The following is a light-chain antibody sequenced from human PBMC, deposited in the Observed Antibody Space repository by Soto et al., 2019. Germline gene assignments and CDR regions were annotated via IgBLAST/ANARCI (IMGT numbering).Light chain of an antibody. Sequence: EIVLTQSQATLFLSPGERPTLSCRASKRLGSSLAWYQQKPGQAPRLLIYDASNRATGIPARFSGGGSGTDFTLTISSLEPEDFAVYYCQQRFNWPRFTFGQGTKLEIK. J-gene: IGKJ2*01. CDR2: DAS. CDR3: QQRFNWPRFT. CDR1: KRLGSS. V-gene: IGKV3-11*01.